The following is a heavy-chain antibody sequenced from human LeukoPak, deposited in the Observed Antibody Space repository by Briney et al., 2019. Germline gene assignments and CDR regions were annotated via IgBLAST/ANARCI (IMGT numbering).Heavy chain of an antibody. CDR3: ARVPSTGLDY. CDR1: GFTFSSYS. CDR2: ISSSSSSI. V-gene: IGHV3-48*02. J-gene: IGHJ4*02. D-gene: IGHD2-8*02. Sequence: GGSLRLSCAASGFTFSSYSMNWVRQAPGRGLEWVSYISSSSSSIYYADSVKGRFTISKDNAKNSLYLQMNNLRDEDTAVYYCARVPSTGLDYWGQGTLVTVSS.